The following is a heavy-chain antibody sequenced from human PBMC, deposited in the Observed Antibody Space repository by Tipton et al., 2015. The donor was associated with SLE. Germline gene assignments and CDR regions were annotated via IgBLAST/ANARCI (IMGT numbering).Heavy chain of an antibody. J-gene: IGHJ6*03. V-gene: IGHV4-59*01. CDR2: VFYTGNT. D-gene: IGHD2-2*01. CDR3: ARGGHCTSYSCYVCYYYMDV. Sequence: TLSLTCTVSGGSINYYYWNWIRQPPGKGLEWIGYVFYTGNTNYNASLKSRVTMSVDTSKSQFSLQLRSVTAADTAVYYCARGGHCTSYSCYVCYYYMDVWGEGTTVAVPS. CDR1: GGSINYYY.